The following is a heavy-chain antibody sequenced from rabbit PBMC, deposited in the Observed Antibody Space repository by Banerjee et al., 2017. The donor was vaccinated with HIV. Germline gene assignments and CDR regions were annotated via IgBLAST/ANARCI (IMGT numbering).Heavy chain of an antibody. Sequence: QEQLEESGGDLVKPEGSLTLTCTASGFSFSSGYDMCWVRQAPGDGLEWIGCIYTGDGHTYNASWAKGRFTNSKTSSTTVDLKMTSLTAADTSTYFCARGFAGSYLYYGMDLWGPGTLVTVS. V-gene: IGHV1S45*01. CDR3: ARGFAGSYLYYGMDL. CDR2: IYTGDGHT. D-gene: IGHD4-2*01. J-gene: IGHJ6*01. CDR1: GFSFSSGYD.